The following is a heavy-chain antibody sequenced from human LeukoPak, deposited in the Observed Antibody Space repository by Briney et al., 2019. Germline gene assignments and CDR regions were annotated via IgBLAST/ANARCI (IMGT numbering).Heavy chain of an antibody. V-gene: IGHV1-2*02. CDR1: GYSFTGHY. Sequence: GASVKVSCKASGYSFTGHYMHWVRQAPGQGLEWMGWINPNSGGTNYAQKFQGRVTMTRDTSISTAYMELSRLRSDDTAVYYCARCIAVAGTFDYWGQGTLVTVSS. CDR2: INPNSGGT. D-gene: IGHD6-19*01. J-gene: IGHJ4*02. CDR3: ARCIAVAGTFDY.